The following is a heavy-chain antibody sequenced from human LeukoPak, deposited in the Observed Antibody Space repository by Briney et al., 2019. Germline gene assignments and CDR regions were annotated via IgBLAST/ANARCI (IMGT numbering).Heavy chain of an antibody. CDR3: ATDYDFDY. D-gene: IGHD3-16*01. CDR1: GFTYTDYS. CDR2: ISGSGGST. J-gene: IGHJ4*02. V-gene: IGHV3-23*01. Sequence: GGSLRLSCSASGFTYTDYSMSWVRQVPGKGLEWVSAISGSGGSTYYADSVKGRFTISRDNSKNTLYLQMNSLRAEDTAVYYCATDYDFDYWGQGTLVTVSS.